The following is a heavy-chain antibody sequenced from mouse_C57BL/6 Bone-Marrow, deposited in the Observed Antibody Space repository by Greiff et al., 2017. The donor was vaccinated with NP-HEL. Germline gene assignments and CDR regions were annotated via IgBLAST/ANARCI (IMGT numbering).Heavy chain of an antibody. Sequence: QVQLQQSGAELARPGASVKLSCTASGYTFTSYGMSWVKQRTGQGLEWIGEIYPSSGNIYYNDKFKGKVTLAADKSSSTAYMELLSLTSEDSAVYVCANYYCGSSYWYFDVGGTGTTVTVTS. CDR3: ANYYCGSSYWYFDV. CDR2: IYPSSGNI. D-gene: IGHD1-1*01. V-gene: IGHV1-81*01. J-gene: IGHJ1*03. CDR1: GYTFTSYG.